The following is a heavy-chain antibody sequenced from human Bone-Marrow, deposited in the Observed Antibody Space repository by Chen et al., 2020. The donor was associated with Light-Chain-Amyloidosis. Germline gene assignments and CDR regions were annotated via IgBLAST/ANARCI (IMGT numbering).Heavy chain of an antibody. V-gene: IGHV4-39*07. J-gene: IGHJ5*02. CDR3: ARYEPHFSDSIISGYTA. Sequence: QLQLQESGPGLVKPSETLSLTCTVSGDSIRGTNYYWGWIRQPPGEGLEWIGTISYDGYTYYNPSLKSRVTISLDTSKNQVSLRMISVTAADTAVYYCARYEPHFSDSIISGYTAWGQGTSVTVSS. CDR1: GDSIRGTNYY. CDR2: ISYDGYT. D-gene: IGHD5-12*01.